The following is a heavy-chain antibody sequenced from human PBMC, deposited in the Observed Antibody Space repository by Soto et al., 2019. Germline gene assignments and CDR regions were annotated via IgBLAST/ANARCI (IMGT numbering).Heavy chain of an antibody. CDR3: ARTYYYDSSGYPPLEYFQH. J-gene: IGHJ1*01. CDR2: IYYSGST. CDR1: GGSISSGDYY. D-gene: IGHD3-22*01. V-gene: IGHV4-30-4*01. Sequence: KPSETLSLTCTVSGGSISSGDYYWSWIRQPPGKGLEWIGYIYYSGSTYYNPSLKSRVTISVDTSKNQFSLKLSSVTAADTAVYYCARTYYYDSSGYPPLEYFQHWGQGTLVTVSS.